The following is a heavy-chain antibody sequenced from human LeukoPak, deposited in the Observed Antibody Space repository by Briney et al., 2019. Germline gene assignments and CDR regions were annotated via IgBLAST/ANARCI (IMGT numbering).Heavy chain of an antibody. CDR3: AREGAAAGTKDYYYHYGMDV. J-gene: IGHJ6*02. V-gene: IGHV4-4*07. CDR1: GGSISSYY. D-gene: IGHD6-13*01. Sequence: SETLSLTCTVSGGSISSYYWSWIRQPAGKGLEWIGRIYTSGSTNYNPSLKSRVTMSVDTSKNQFSLKLSSVTAADTAVYYCAREGAAAGTKDYYYHYGMDVWGQGTTVTVSS. CDR2: IYTSGST.